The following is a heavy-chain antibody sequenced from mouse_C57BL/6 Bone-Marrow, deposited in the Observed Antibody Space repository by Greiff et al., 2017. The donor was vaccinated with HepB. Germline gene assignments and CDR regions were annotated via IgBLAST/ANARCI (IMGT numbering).Heavy chain of an antibody. CDR1: GFSLTSYG. V-gene: IGHV2-6-1*01. CDR2: IWSDGST. CDR3: ARHTGSSDPYAMDY. Sequence: VHLVESGPGLVAPSQSLSITCTVSGFSLTSYGLHWVRQPPGKGLEWLVVIWSDGSTTYNSALKSRLSISKDNSKSQVFLKMNSLQTDDTAMYYCARHTGSSDPYAMDYWGQGTSVTVSS. J-gene: IGHJ4*01. D-gene: IGHD1-1*01.